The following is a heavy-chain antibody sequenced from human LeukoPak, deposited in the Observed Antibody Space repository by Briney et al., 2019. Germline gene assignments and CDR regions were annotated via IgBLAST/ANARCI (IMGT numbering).Heavy chain of an antibody. CDR2: ISSSSSYI. J-gene: IGHJ4*02. Sequence: GGSLRLSCAASGFTFSSYSMNWVRQAPGKGLEWVSSISSSSSYIYYADSVKGRFTISRDNAKNSLYLQMNSLRAKDTAVYYCARDHGSGSFDYWGQGTLVTVSS. V-gene: IGHV3-21*01. D-gene: IGHD3-10*01. CDR1: GFTFSSYS. CDR3: ARDHGSGSFDY.